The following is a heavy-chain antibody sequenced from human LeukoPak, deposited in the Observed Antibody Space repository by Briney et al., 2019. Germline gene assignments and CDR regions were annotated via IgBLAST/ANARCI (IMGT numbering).Heavy chain of an antibody. CDR1: GFTFSSYW. V-gene: IGHV3-7*01. Sequence: GGSLRLSCAASGFTFSSYWMSWVRQAPGKGLEWVANIKQDGSEKYYVDSVKGRFTISRGNAKNSLYLQMNSLRAEDTAVYYCARVGDVDTDGMTYFDYWGQGTLVTVSS. CDR2: IKQDGSEK. D-gene: IGHD5-18*01. J-gene: IGHJ4*02. CDR3: ARVGDVDTDGMTYFDY.